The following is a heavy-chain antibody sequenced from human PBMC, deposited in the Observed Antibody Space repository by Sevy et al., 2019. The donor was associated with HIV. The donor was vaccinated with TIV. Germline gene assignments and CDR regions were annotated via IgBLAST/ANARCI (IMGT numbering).Heavy chain of an antibody. Sequence: GGSLRLSCAASGFTFSSFGMHWIRQAPGKGLEWVAFIRYDGKYKYEADSMKGRFTISRDNSQNTLYLQMHSLRAEDTAVYYCAKYQWAGIWGQGTMVTVSS. CDR1: GFTFSSFG. J-gene: IGHJ3*02. CDR2: IRYDGKYK. V-gene: IGHV3-30*02. D-gene: IGHD1-26*01. CDR3: AKYQWAGI.